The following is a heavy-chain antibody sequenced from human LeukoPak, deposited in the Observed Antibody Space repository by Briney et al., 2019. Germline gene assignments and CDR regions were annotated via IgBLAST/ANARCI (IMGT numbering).Heavy chain of an antibody. V-gene: IGHV3-48*02. D-gene: IGHD3-10*01. Sequence: GGSLRLSCAASGFTFSSYEMNWVRQAPGKGLEWVSYISSSSNTIYYADSVKGRFTISRDNAKNSLYLQMNSLRDEDTAVYYCARDVTFYYGSHDFDYWGQGTLVTVSS. J-gene: IGHJ4*02. CDR2: ISSSSNTI. CDR1: GFTFSSYE. CDR3: ARDVTFYYGSHDFDY.